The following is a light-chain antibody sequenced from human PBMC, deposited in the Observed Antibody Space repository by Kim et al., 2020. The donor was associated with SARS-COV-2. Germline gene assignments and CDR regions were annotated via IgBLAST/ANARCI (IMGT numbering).Light chain of an antibody. CDR1: SGSIASNY. V-gene: IGLV6-57*01. Sequence: GRTVAISCTRSSGSIASNYVQWYQQRPGSSTITVIYENNQSPAGVPDRFSGSIDSSSNSASLIISGLQTEDEADYYCQSYGDINRVFGGGTQLTVL. J-gene: IGLJ3*02. CDR2: ENN. CDR3: QSYGDINRV.